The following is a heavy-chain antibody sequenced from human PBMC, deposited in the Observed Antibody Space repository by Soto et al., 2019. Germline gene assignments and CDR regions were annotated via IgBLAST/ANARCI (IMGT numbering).Heavy chain of an antibody. CDR3: ARDQYDFRSGSYYYAMEV. CDR2: IYYSGST. Sequence: SETLSLTYDVSGGSFSENYWTWIRQYPGKGLEWIGYIYYSGSTNYNPSLKSRVTISVDASKNQFSLKLSSVTAADTAVYYCARDQYDFRSGSYYYAMEVWGQGTKVTVS. J-gene: IGHJ6*02. V-gene: IGHV4-59*13. CDR1: GGSFSENY. D-gene: IGHD3-3*01.